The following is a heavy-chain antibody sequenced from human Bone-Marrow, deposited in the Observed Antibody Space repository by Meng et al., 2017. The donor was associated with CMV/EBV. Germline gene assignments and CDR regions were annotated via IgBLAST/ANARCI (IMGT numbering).Heavy chain of an antibody. D-gene: IGHD2-8*01. CDR2: IWYDGSNK. J-gene: IGHJ6*02. CDR3: AKDLMEYYYYYYGMDV. CDR1: FTFSSYG. V-gene: IGHV3-33*06. Sequence: FTFSSYGMHWVRQAPGKGLEWVAVIWYDGSNKYYADSVKGRFTISRDNSKNTLYLQMNSLRAEDTAAYYCAKDLMEYYYYYYGMDVWGQGTTVTVSS.